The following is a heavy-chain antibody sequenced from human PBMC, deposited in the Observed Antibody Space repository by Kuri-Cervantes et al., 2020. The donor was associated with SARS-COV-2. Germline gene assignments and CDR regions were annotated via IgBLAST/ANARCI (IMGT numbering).Heavy chain of an antibody. CDR3: ARSGPGAISREDGALDI. CDR2: ITPFNGNT. J-gene: IGHJ3*02. CDR1: GDTFTYRF. Sequence: SEKVSCKASGDTFTYRFLHWVRQAPGQAPEWLGWITPFNGNTKYAQRFQDRVTITRDGSMNTAYMELNSLRSEDTAMYYCARSGPGAISREDGALDIWGQGTMVTVSS. V-gene: IGHV1-45*02. D-gene: IGHD4/OR15-4a*01.